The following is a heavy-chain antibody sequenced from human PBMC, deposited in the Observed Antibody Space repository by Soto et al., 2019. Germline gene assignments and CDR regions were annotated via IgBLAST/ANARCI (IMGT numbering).Heavy chain of an antibody. CDR2: IIPIFGTA. V-gene: IGHV1-69*12. D-gene: IGHD2-2*01. Sequence: QVQLVQSGAEVKKPGSSVKVSCKASGDTFMTYAVSWVRQAPGQGLEWMGGIIPIFGTANYAQKFQGRVTXXAXDXXSTAYMQLSSLRSEDTAVYYCARDPCISTTCYHDYWGQGTLVTVSS. CDR1: GDTFMTYA. J-gene: IGHJ4*02. CDR3: ARDPCISTTCYHDY.